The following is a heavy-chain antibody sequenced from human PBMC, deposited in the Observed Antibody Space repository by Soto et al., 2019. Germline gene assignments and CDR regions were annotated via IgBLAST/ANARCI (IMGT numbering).Heavy chain of an antibody. Sequence: PSETLSLTCTVSGGSISSGGYYWSWIRQHPGKGLEWIGYIYYSGSTYYNPSLKSRVTISVDTSKNQFSLKLSSVTAADTAVYYCARDKVGQRYNWKHTRADAFAIWGQGTMVTVSS. CDR1: GGSISSGGYY. D-gene: IGHD1-20*01. CDR2: IYYSGST. CDR3: ARDKVGQRYNWKHTRADAFAI. V-gene: IGHV4-31*03. J-gene: IGHJ3*02.